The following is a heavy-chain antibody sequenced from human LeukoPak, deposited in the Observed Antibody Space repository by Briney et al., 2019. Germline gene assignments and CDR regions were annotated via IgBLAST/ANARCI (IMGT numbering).Heavy chain of an antibody. Sequence: GGSLRLSCAASGFTFSNYAMSWVRQAPGKGLEWVSTINGRGDTTYYADSVKGRFTISRDNSKNTLYVQMNSLRAEDTAVYYCANAERIAGTVLVDYWGQGTLVTVSS. D-gene: IGHD1-7*01. CDR1: GFTFSNYA. CDR3: ANAERIAGTVLVDY. J-gene: IGHJ4*02. V-gene: IGHV3-23*01. CDR2: INGRGDTT.